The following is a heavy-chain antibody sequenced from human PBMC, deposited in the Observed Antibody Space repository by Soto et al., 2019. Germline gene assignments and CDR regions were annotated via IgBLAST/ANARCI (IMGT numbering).Heavy chain of an antibody. CDR1: GFSLSNARMG. CDR2: IFSNDEK. Sequence: SGPTLVNPTDTLTLTCTVSGFSLSNARMGVSWIRQPPGKALEWLAHIFSNDEKSYSTSLKSRLTISKDTSKSQVVLTMTNMDPVDTATYYCARSIAAARYYFDYWGQGTLVTVSS. V-gene: IGHV2-26*01. J-gene: IGHJ4*02. D-gene: IGHD6-13*01. CDR3: ARSIAAARYYFDY.